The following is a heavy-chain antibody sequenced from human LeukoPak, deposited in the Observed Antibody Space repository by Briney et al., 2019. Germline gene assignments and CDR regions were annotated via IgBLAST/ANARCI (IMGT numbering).Heavy chain of an antibody. V-gene: IGHV4-59*08. D-gene: IGHD5-12*01. Sequence: SETLSLTCTVSGGSISSYYWSWIRQPPGKGLEWIGYIYYSGSTNYNPSLKSRVTISVDTSKNQFSLKLGSVTAADTAVYYCARGIVATDFDYWGQGTLVTVSS. CDR3: ARGIVATDFDY. CDR2: IYYSGST. J-gene: IGHJ4*02. CDR1: GGSISSYY.